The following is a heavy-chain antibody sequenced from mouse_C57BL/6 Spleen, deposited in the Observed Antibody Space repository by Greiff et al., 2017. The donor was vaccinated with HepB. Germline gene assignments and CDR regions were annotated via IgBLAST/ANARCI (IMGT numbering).Heavy chain of an antibody. CDR1: GFTFSSYG. D-gene: IGHD3-3*01. Sequence: DVQLVESGGDLVKPGGSLKLSCAASGFTFSSYGMSWVRQTPDKRLEWVATISSGGSYTYYPDSVKGRFTISRDNAKNTLYLQMSSLKSEDTAMYYCARRGWERAMDYWGQGTSVTVSS. J-gene: IGHJ4*01. CDR2: ISSGGSYT. CDR3: ARRGWERAMDY. V-gene: IGHV5-6*01.